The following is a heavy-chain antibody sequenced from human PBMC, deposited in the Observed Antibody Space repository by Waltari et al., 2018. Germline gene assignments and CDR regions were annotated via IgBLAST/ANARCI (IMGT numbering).Heavy chain of an antibody. J-gene: IGHJ5*02. D-gene: IGHD2-15*01. CDR3: ARQRGYCSGGSCYTPPDWFDP. Sequence: QLQLQESGPGLVKPSETLSLSCTVSGGSISSSSHFWGWIRQSPGKGLEWIGSIYYSGSTYYNPSLKSRVTISVDTFKNKFSLKLRSVTAADTAVFYCARQRGYCSGGSCYTPPDWFDPWGQGILITVSS. CDR2: IYYSGST. V-gene: IGHV4-39*01. CDR1: GGSISSSSHF.